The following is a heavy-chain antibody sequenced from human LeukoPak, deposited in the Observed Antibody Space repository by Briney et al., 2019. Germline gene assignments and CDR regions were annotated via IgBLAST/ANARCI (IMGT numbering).Heavy chain of an antibody. V-gene: IGHV1-18*01. CDR2: ISAYNGNT. CDR1: GYTFTSYG. J-gene: IGHJ6*03. D-gene: IGHD2-2*01. CDR3: ARVAGDIVVVPAAKQIYYYYYYMDV. Sequence: VASVKVSCKASGYTFTSYGISWVRQAPGQGLEWMGWISAYNGNTNYAQKLQGRVTMTTDTSTSTAYMELRSLRSDDTAVYYCARVAGDIVVVPAAKQIYYYYYYMDVWGKGTTVTVSS.